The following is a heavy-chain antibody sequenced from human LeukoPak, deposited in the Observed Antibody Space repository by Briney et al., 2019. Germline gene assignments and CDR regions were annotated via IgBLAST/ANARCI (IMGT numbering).Heavy chain of an antibody. Sequence: GGSLRLSCAASGFTFSDYAMHWVRQAPGKGLEWVAVISYDGSNKYYAASVKGRFTISRDNSKSTLYLQMDSLRAEDTAVYYCAKVWFGELSPFDPWSQGTLVTVSS. J-gene: IGHJ5*02. V-gene: IGHV3-30-3*01. CDR2: ISYDGSNK. D-gene: IGHD3-10*01. CDR3: AKVWFGELSPFDP. CDR1: GFTFSDYA.